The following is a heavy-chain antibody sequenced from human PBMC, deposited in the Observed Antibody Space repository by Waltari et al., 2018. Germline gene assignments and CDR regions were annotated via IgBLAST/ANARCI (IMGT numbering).Heavy chain of an antibody. D-gene: IGHD5-12*01. J-gene: IGHJ4*02. CDR2: ISAYNGNT. V-gene: IGHV1-18*01. CDR1: GYNFTSPC. Sequence: QVQLVQSGAEVKKPGASVQVSCKASGYNFTSPCISWVQQAPGQGLDWMGWISAYNGNTNFAQKLQDRVTMTTDTSTSTASMELKSLGSDDTAVYYCARGDGYNPGNFDYWGQGTLVTVSS. CDR3: ARGDGYNPGNFDY.